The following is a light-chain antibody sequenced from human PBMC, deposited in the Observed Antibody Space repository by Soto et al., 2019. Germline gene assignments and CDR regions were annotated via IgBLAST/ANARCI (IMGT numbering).Light chain of an antibody. CDR2: VNSDGSH. J-gene: IGLJ2*01. CDR3: QTWGTGIGV. Sequence: QPVLTQSPSASASLGASVKLTCTLSSGHSNYAIAWHQQQPEKGPRYLMNVNSDGSHTKGDGIPDRFSGSSSGAERYLTISSLQSEDEADYYCQTWGTGIGVFGGGTQLTVL. CDR1: SGHSNYA. V-gene: IGLV4-69*01.